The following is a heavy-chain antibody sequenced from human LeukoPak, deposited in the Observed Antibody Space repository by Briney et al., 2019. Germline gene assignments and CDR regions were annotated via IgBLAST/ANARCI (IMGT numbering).Heavy chain of an antibody. CDR1: GYSFITYW. J-gene: IGHJ4*02. V-gene: IGHV5-51*01. CDR3: ARALIGYYFDY. D-gene: IGHD2-8*01. CDR2: IFPPDSET. Sequence: GESLKISCKTSGYSFITYWIGWVRQMPGKGLEWMGVIFPPDSETRYNPSFQGQVTISADKSIKTVYLELNSLRAEDTAVYYCARALIGYYFDYWGQGTLVTVSS.